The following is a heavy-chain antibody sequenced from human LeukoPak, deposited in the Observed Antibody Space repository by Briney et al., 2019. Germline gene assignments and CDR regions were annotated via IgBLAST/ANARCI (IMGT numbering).Heavy chain of an antibody. CDR1: GYSFTSYG. D-gene: IGHD1-26*01. CDR3: ARGGKNYFDF. Sequence: ASVKVSCKASGYSFTSYGISWVREAPGRGLEWVGYISAYDGETRYAQKFQGRVTLTTDTSTGTGYMEMRRLRSDDTAVYYCARGGKNYFDFWGQGTLVTVSS. J-gene: IGHJ4*02. CDR2: ISAYDGET. V-gene: IGHV1-18*01.